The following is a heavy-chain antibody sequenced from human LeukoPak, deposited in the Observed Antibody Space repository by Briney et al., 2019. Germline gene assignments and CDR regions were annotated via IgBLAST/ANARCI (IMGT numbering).Heavy chain of an antibody. J-gene: IGHJ4*02. CDR2: VNPNSGGT. Sequence: ASVKVSCKASGYTLTNYFIHWVRQAPGQGLEWMGWVNPNSGGTNYAQKFQGRVTMTRDTSISTAYMELSRLRSDDTAVYYCARTDSSGWDDGDYWGQGTLVTVSS. CDR1: GYTLTNYF. V-gene: IGHV1-2*02. D-gene: IGHD6-19*01. CDR3: ARTDSSGWDDGDY.